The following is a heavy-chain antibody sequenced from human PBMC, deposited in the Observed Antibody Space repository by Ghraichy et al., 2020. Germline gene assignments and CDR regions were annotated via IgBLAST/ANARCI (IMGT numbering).Heavy chain of an antibody. J-gene: IGHJ5*02. Sequence: ASVKVSCKASGYTFTGYYMHWVRQAPGQGLEWMGWINPNSGGTNYAQKFQGWVTMTRDTSISTAYMELSRLRSDDTAVYYCARDLGGYSYGPFDPWGQGTLVTVSS. CDR2: INPNSGGT. D-gene: IGHD5-18*01. CDR1: GYTFTGYY. V-gene: IGHV1-2*04. CDR3: ARDLGGYSYGPFDP.